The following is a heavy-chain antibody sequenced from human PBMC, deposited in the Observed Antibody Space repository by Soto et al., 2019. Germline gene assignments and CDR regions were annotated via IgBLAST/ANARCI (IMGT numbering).Heavy chain of an antibody. J-gene: IGHJ5*02. V-gene: IGHV1-46*01. Sequence: QVKLVQSGAEVKKPGASVNVSCKASGNTFTRFYIHWVRQAPGQGLEWMGIINPRSGDTTYAEKFQGRITVSRDTSKSTVYMELTSLRYEDTAIYYCARVALSGGGWLDPWGQGTLVTVSS. D-gene: IGHD1-26*01. CDR1: GNTFTRFY. CDR3: ARVALSGGGWLDP. CDR2: INPRSGDT.